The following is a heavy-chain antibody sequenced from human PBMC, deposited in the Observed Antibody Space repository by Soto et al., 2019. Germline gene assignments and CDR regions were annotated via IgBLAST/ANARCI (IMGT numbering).Heavy chain of an antibody. V-gene: IGHV1-18*01. Sequence: QVQLVQSGAEVKKPGASVKVSCKTSGYIFTNHDITWVRQAPGQGLEWMGWISAYDGNTDYAQKLQGRVTMTTDTSTITAYMELRSLRYDDTAVYYCALTKGDVWGQGTTVTVSS. D-gene: IGHD1-1*01. CDR2: ISAYDGNT. CDR1: GYIFTNHD. CDR3: ALTKGDV. J-gene: IGHJ6*02.